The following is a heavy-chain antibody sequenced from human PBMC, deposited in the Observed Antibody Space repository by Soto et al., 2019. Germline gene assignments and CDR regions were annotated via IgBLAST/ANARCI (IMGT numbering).Heavy chain of an antibody. CDR1: GYTFTNHA. CDR3: ARDVCSGFRCPFDSGMDV. J-gene: IGHJ6*02. Sequence: QLVQSGAEVKKPGASVKVSCKTSGYTFTNHAIHWVRQAPGQRLEWMGWNNPGNGYTKYSQDLQGRVAFTRDTSASIAYMELTSLTSEDMAIYYCARDVCSGFRCPFDSGMDVWGQGTTVTVSS. V-gene: IGHV1-3*02. D-gene: IGHD2-15*01. CDR2: NNPGNGYT.